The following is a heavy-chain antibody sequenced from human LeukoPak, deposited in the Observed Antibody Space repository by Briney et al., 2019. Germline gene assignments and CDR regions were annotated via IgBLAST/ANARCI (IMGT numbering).Heavy chain of an antibody. J-gene: IGHJ6*03. CDR2: ISSSGSTI. Sequence: PGGSLRLSCAASGFTFSDYYMSWIRRAPGKGLEWVSYISSSGSTIYYADSVKGRFTISRDNAKNSLYLQMNSLRAEDTAVYYCARDPPPYYYYYMDVWGKGTTVTVSS. CDR1: GFTFSDYY. V-gene: IGHV3-11*01. CDR3: ARDPPPYYYYYMDV.